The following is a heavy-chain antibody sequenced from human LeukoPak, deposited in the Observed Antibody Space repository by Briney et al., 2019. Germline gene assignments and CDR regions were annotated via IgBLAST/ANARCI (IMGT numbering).Heavy chain of an antibody. CDR3: ARDHYYDSSGYPDAFDI. Sequence: ASVKVSCKASGYTFTGYYMHWVRQAPGQGLEWMGWISAYNGNTNYAQKLQGRVTMTTDTSTSTAYMELRSLRSDDTAVYYCARDHYYDSSGYPDAFDIWGQGTMVTVSS. V-gene: IGHV1-18*04. J-gene: IGHJ3*02. CDR2: ISAYNGNT. D-gene: IGHD3-22*01. CDR1: GYTFTGYY.